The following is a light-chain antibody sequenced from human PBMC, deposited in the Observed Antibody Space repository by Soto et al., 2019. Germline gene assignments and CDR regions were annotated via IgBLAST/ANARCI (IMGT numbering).Light chain of an antibody. CDR1: QSVSSY. J-gene: IGKJ1*01. Sequence: EIVLTQSPATLSLSPGERATLSCRASQSVSSYLAWYQQKHGQAPRILIYDASDRATGIPARFSGSGSGTDFTLTISSLEPEDFAVYYCQQRSNWWTFGQGTKVDIK. CDR3: QQRSNWWT. CDR2: DAS. V-gene: IGKV3-11*01.